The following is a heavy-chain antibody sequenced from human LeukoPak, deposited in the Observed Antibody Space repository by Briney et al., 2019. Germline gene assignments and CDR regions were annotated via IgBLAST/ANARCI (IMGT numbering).Heavy chain of an antibody. CDR3: ARSGSNLEYFQH. J-gene: IGHJ1*01. CDR1: GGSFSGYY. V-gene: IGHV4-34*01. D-gene: IGHD4-11*01. CDR2: INHSGST. Sequence: SETLSLTCAVYGGSFSGYYWSWIRQPPGKGLEWIGEINHSGSTNYNPSLKSRVTISVDTSKNQFSLKLSSVTAADTAVYYCARSGSNLEYFQHWGQGTLVTVSS.